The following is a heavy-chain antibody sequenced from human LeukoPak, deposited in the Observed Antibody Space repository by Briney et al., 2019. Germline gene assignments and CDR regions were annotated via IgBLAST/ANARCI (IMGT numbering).Heavy chain of an antibody. D-gene: IGHD3-10*01. J-gene: IGHJ4*02. V-gene: IGHV1-46*01. Sequence: ASVKVSCKASGYTFTSYYMHWVRQAPGQGLEWMGIINPSGGSTSYAQKFQGRVTMTRDTSTSTVYMELSSLRSEDTAVYYCATPKGGSGSHRAPLEYWGQGTLVTVST. CDR3: ATPKGGSGSHRAPLEY. CDR1: GYTFTSYY. CDR2: INPSGGST.